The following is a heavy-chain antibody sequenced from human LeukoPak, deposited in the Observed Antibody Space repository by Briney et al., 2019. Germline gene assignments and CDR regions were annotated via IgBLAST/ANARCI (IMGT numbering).Heavy chain of an antibody. CDR1: GGSISSGGYY. V-gene: IGHV4-30-2*01. Sequence: SETLSLTCTVSGGSISSGGYYWSWIRQPPGKGLEWIGYIYHSGSTYYNPSLKSRVTISVDRSKNQFSLKLSSVTAADTAVYYCARDCGNFEIDYWGQGTLVTVSS. CDR2: IYHSGST. CDR3: ARDCGNFEIDY. J-gene: IGHJ4*02. D-gene: IGHD1-26*01.